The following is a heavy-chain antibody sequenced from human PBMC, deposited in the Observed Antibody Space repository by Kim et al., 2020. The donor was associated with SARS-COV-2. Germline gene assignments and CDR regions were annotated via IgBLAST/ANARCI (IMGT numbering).Heavy chain of an antibody. CDR2: ISYGGSNK. D-gene: IGHD3-16*01. CDR1: GFTFSSYG. J-gene: IGHJ6*03. CDR3: AKDHDDAFYYYYYMDV. Sequence: GGSLRLSCAASGFTFSSYGMHWVRQAPGKGLEWVAVISYGGSNKYYADSVKGRFTISRDSSKNTLYLQMNSLRAEDTAVYYCAKDHDDAFYYYYYMDVWAKGTTVTVSS. V-gene: IGHV3-30*18.